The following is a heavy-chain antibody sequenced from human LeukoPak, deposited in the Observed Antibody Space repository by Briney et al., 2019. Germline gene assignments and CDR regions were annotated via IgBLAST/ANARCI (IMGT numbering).Heavy chain of an antibody. CDR1: GFTFSSYS. Sequence: GGSLRLSCAASGFTFSSYSMNWVRQAPGKGLEWVSSISSSSSYIYYADSVKGRFTISRDNAKNSLYLQMNSLRAEDTAVYYCARDVGRNLFEFLDVDTAMADFFDYWGQGTLVTVSS. V-gene: IGHV3-21*01. J-gene: IGHJ4*02. CDR2: ISSSSSYI. D-gene: IGHD5-18*01. CDR3: ARDVGRNLFEFLDVDTAMADFFDY.